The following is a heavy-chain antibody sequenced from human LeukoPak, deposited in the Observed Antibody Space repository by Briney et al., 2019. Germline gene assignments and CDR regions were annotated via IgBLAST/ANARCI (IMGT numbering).Heavy chain of an antibody. CDR3: ARGYSSSWFDY. CDR2: IYHSGST. D-gene: IGHD6-13*01. V-gene: IGHV4-4*02. CDR1: GGSISSSNW. Sequence: SETLSLTCAVSGGSISSSNWWSWVRQPPGKGLEWIGEIYHSGSTNYNPSLKSRVTISVGKSKNQFSLKLSSVTAADTAVYYCARGYSSSWFDYWGQGTLVTVSS. J-gene: IGHJ4*02.